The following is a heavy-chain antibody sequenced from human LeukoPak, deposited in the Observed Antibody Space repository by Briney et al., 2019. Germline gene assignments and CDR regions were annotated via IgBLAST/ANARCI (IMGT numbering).Heavy chain of an antibody. Sequence: GGSLRLSCAASGFPFSSYSMTWIRQAPGKGLEWVANIKPDGTTKFYVDSVKGRFTISRDNALNSLYLQMNSLRAEDTAIYYCARSIPYGTTWYGRSDYWGQGTLVTVSS. J-gene: IGHJ4*02. D-gene: IGHD6-13*01. V-gene: IGHV3-7*03. CDR3: ARSIPYGTTWYGRSDY. CDR2: IKPDGTTK. CDR1: GFPFSSYS.